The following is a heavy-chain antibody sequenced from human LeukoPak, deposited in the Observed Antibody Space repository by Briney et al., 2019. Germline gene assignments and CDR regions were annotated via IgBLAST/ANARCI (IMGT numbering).Heavy chain of an antibody. Sequence: SETLSLTCTVSGGSISSSSYYWGWIRQPPGKGLEWIGSIYYSGSTYYNPSLKSRVTISVDTSKNRFSLKLSSVTAADTAVYYCARLLYYYDSSGYFFDAFDIWGQGTMVTVSS. V-gene: IGHV4-39*01. CDR1: GGSISSSSYY. D-gene: IGHD3-22*01. CDR2: IYYSGST. J-gene: IGHJ3*02. CDR3: ARLLYYYDSSGYFFDAFDI.